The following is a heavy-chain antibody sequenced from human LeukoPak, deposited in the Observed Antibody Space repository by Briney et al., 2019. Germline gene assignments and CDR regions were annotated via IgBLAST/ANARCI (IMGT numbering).Heavy chain of an antibody. CDR2: IWYDATDK. CDR3: AKNNRDAMDV. CDR1: GFTFSNYD. Sequence: GGSLRLSCAASGFTFSNYDMHWVRQAPGKGLEWVAVIWYDATDKYYADTVKGRFTISRDNSKNTLYLQVNSLRAEDTAVYYCAKNNRDAMDVWGQGTTVTVSS. V-gene: IGHV3-33*06. J-gene: IGHJ6*01. D-gene: IGHD1-14*01.